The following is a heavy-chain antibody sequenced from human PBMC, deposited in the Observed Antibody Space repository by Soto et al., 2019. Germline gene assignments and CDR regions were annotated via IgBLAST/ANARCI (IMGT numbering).Heavy chain of an antibody. CDR1: GGSFNPYH. J-gene: IGHJ5*01. Sequence: SLPCAVYGGSFNPYHWSFIRQPPGKRLAWIGEIDHTGRTNYNPSVKGRVTMSVDTSKNQFSLNLRSVTAADTAVYFCARSMNDHNHHHWGFDSWGQGTLVTVSS. D-gene: IGHD1-1*01. V-gene: IGHV4-34*01. CDR2: IDHTGRT. CDR3: ARSMNDHNHHHWGFDS.